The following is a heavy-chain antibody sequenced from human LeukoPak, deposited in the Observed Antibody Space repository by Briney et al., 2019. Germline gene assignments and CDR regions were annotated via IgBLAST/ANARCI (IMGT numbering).Heavy chain of an antibody. CDR3: AKGTSSSWRFVDY. CDR2: TSGSGGST. D-gene: IGHD6-13*01. V-gene: IGHV3-23*01. J-gene: IGHJ4*02. Sequence: PGGSLRLSCAASGFTFRSFAMSWVRQAPGKGLEWVSATSGSGGSTYYADSVRGRFTISRDNSKNTLYLQMNSLRAEDTAVYYCAKGTSSSWRFVDYWGQGTLVTVSS. CDR1: GFTFRSFA.